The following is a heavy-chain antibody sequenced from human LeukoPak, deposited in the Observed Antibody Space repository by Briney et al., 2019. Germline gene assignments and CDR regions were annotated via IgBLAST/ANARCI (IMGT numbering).Heavy chain of an antibody. J-gene: IGHJ3*02. Sequence: PSETLSLTCAVSGGSISSGGYSWSWIQQPPGKGLEWIGYIYHSGSTYYNPSLKSRVTISVDRSKNQFSLKLSSVTAADTAVYYCASGSSLRAFDIWGQGTMVTVSS. CDR1: GGSISSGGYS. CDR3: ASGSSLRAFDI. V-gene: IGHV4-30-2*01. CDR2: IYHSGST. D-gene: IGHD3-10*01.